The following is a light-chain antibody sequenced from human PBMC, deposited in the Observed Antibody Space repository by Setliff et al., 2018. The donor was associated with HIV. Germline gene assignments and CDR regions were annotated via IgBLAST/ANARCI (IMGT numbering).Light chain of an antibody. J-gene: IGLJ3*02. V-gene: IGLV2-14*01. CDR2: EVS. CDR3: SSYTGSSTPWV. CDR1: NSDVGDHNY. Sequence: QSALAQPASVSGSPGQSITISCTGSNSDVGDHNYVSWYQHHPGKAPKLMIYEVSNRPSGVSNRFSGSKSGNTASLTISGLQAEDEADYYCSSYTGSSTPWVFGGGTKVTV.